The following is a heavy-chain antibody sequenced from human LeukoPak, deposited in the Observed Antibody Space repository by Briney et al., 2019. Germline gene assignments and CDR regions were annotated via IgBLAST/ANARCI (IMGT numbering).Heavy chain of an antibody. CDR1: GGSISSDTYF. D-gene: IGHD5-18*01. V-gene: IGHV4-61*10. CDR3: ARTTEGGYSYGYFYYYYMDV. J-gene: IGHJ6*03. CDR2: ISSTGRT. Sequence: PSETLSLTCTVSGGSISSDTYFWSWIRQPAGKGLEWIGRISSTGRTDYNPSLTSRVTISVDTSKNQFSLKLSSVTAADTAVYYCARTTEGGYSYGYFYYYYMDVWGKGTTVTISS.